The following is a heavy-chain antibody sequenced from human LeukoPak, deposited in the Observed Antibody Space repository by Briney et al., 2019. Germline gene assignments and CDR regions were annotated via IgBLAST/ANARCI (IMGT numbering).Heavy chain of an antibody. D-gene: IGHD3-22*01. CDR3: ARLAKQYGITMIVVVPTGGMDV. V-gene: IGHV4-39*07. CDR2: INHSGST. Sequence: SETLSLTCTVSGGSISSGGYYWSWIRQPPGKGLEWIGEINHSGSTNYNPSLKSRVTISVDTSKNQFSLKLSSVTAADTAVYYCARLAKQYGITMIVVVPTGGMDVWGQGTTVTVSS. J-gene: IGHJ6*02. CDR1: GGSISSGGYY.